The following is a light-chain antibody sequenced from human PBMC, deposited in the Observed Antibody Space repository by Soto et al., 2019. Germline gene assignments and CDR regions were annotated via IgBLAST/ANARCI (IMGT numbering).Light chain of an antibody. J-gene: IGLJ3*02. V-gene: IGLV2-14*01. CDR1: SSDVGGYNY. CDR2: DVT. Sequence: QSVLTQPASVSGSPGQSITISCTGTSSDVGGYNYVSWYQQHPGKAPKLMIYDVTNRPSGVSSRFSGSKSGNTASLTISGLQAEDEADYYCSSYTTSSTWVLGGGTKLTVL. CDR3: SSYTTSSTWV.